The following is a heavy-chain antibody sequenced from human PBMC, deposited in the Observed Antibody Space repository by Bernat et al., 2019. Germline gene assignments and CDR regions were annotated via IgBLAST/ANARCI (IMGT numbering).Heavy chain of an antibody. CDR1: GGTFRSYA. J-gene: IGHJ6*02. V-gene: IGHV1-69*01. D-gene: IGHD2-21*01. CDR3: ARGVKGDRLNPDYYYYYGMDV. CDR2: IIPIFGTA. Sequence: QVQLVQSGAEVKKPGSSVKVSCKASGGTFRSYAISWVRQAPGQGLEWKGGIIPIFGTANYAQKFQGTVTITADDSTSTAYMELSSLRSEDTAVYYCARGVKGDRLNPDYYYYYGMDVWGQGTTVTVSS.